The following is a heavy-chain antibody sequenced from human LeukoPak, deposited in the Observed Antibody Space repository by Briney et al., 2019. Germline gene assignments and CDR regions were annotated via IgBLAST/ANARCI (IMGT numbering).Heavy chain of an antibody. J-gene: IGHJ4*02. V-gene: IGHV1-2*02. CDR2: INPNSGGT. CDR1: GYTFTGYY. Sequence: ASVKVSCKASGYTFTGYYMHWVRQAPGQGLEWMGWINPNSGGTNYAQKFQGRVTMTRDTSISTAYMELSRLRSDDTAVYYCARARKIWQQLVPEYGDDYWGQGTLVTVSS. CDR3: ARARKIWQQLVPEYGDDY. D-gene: IGHD6-13*01.